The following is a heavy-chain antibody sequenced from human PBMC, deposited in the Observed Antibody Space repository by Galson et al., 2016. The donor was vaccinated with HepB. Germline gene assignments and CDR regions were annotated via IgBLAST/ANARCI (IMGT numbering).Heavy chain of an antibody. D-gene: IGHD5-12*01. CDR3: VKDLEVVPTTVFNY. V-gene: IGHV3-23*01. J-gene: IGHJ4*02. Sequence: SLRLSCAASGFTFSNYAMSWVRKAPGKGLEWVSTIGGSGESTHYTDSVKGRFTISRDNSENTLYLQMNSLRAEDTALYYCVKDLEVVPTTVFNYWGQGTHVIASS. CDR2: IGGSGEST. CDR1: GFTFSNYA.